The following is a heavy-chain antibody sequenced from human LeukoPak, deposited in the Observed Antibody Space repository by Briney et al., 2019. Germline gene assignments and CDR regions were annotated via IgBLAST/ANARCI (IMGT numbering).Heavy chain of an antibody. Sequence: NSSETLSLTCAVSGYSISSGYYWGWIRQPPGKGLEWIGNIYHSGSTYYNPSLKSRVTISVDTSNNQFSLKLSSVTAADTAVYYCARLPYHCSSSSCNPTGPDYWGQGTLVTVSS. J-gene: IGHJ4*02. CDR3: ARLPYHCSSSSCNPTGPDY. CDR2: IYHSGST. V-gene: IGHV4-38-2*01. D-gene: IGHD2-2*01. CDR1: GYSISSGYY.